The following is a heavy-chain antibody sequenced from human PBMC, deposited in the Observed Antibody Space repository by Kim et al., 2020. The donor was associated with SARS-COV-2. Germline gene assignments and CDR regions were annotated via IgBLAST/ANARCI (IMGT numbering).Heavy chain of an antibody. D-gene: IGHD1-26*01. CDR1: GFTFSSYA. J-gene: IGHJ4*02. CDR3: AKVAGFSGSSSLDY. CDR2: LSGSGAST. Sequence: GGSLRLSCAASGFTFSSYAMTWVRQAPGKGLEWISGLSGSGASTYYADSVKGRFTIFRDNSENALYLQMDSLRADDTAVYYCAKVAGFSGSSSLDYWGQGTLVTVSS. V-gene: IGHV3-23*01.